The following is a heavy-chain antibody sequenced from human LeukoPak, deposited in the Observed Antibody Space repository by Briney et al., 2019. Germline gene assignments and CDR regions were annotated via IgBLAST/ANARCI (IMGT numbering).Heavy chain of an antibody. Sequence: SVKVSCKASGGTFSNYAISWVRQAPGQGLEWMGGIIPLFGTANYAQKFQGRVTITADRSTSTAYMELSRLRSDDTAVYYCATSLDYYYYYYMDVWGKGTTVTVSS. V-gene: IGHV1-69*06. CDR2: IIPLFGTA. D-gene: IGHD6-6*01. CDR1: GGTFSNYA. J-gene: IGHJ6*03. CDR3: ATSLDYYYYYYMDV.